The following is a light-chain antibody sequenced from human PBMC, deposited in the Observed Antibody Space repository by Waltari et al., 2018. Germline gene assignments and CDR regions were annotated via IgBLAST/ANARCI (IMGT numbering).Light chain of an antibody. CDR3: QKYDNLPPV. CDR1: QDISNY. Sequence: DIQMTPSPSSLSASVGDRVTITCQASQDISNYLNWYQQKPGKAPKLLIFDASNLETGVPSRFSGSGSGTDFTFTISSLQPEDIATYYCQKYDNLPPVFGGGTKVEIK. CDR2: DAS. J-gene: IGKJ4*01. V-gene: IGKV1-33*01.